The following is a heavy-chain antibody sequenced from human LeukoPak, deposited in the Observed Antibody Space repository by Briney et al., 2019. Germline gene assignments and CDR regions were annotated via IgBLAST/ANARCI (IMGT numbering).Heavy chain of an antibody. Sequence: GASVKVSCKASGYTFTDYHMHWVRQAPGQGLEWMGWINPNGGGTNYAQKFQDRVTMTRDTSISTAYMELSRLRSDDTAVYSCARGSPVGATTGLHSWGQGTLVTVSS. CDR3: ARGSPVGATTGLHS. CDR2: INPNGGGT. D-gene: IGHD1-26*01. V-gene: IGHV1-2*02. J-gene: IGHJ4*02. CDR1: GYTFTDYH.